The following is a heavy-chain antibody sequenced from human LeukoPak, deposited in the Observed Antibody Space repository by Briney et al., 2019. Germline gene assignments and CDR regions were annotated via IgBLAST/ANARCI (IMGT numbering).Heavy chain of an antibody. CDR2: ISGSGGST. D-gene: IGHD3-3*01. CDR3: XXXXNYDFSPYYYYYGMDV. V-gene: IGHV3-23*01. J-gene: IGHJ6*02. CDR1: GFTFSSYA. Sequence: GGSLRLSCAASGFTFSSYAMSWVRQAPGKGLEWVSAISGSGGSTYYADSVKGRFTISRDNSKNTLYLQMSSLRAEDTAVYYXXXXXNYDFSPYYYYYGMDVWGQGTTVTVSS.